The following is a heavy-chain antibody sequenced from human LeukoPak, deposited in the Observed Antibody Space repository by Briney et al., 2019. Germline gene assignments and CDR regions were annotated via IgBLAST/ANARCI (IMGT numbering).Heavy chain of an antibody. D-gene: IGHD3-3*01. Sequence: PSETLSLTCAVSDGSISSSNWWSWVLQPPGKGLEWIGEIYHSGSTNYNPSLKSRVTISVDKSKNQFSLKLSSVTAADTAVYYCARLSSVFGVDAFDIWGQGTMVTVSS. CDR3: ARLSSVFGVDAFDI. J-gene: IGHJ3*02. CDR1: DGSISSSNW. V-gene: IGHV4-4*02. CDR2: IYHSGST.